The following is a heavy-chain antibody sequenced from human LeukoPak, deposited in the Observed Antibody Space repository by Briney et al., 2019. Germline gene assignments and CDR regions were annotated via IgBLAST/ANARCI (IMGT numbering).Heavy chain of an antibody. CDR3: ARWDDSDWGFGN. V-gene: IGHV4-30-2*01. D-gene: IGHD6-19*01. CDR2: IYHSGST. CDR1: GGSISSGGYY. Sequence: SETLSLACTVSGGSISSGGYYWSWIRQPPGKGLEWIGYIYHSGSTYYNPSLKSRVTISVDRSKNQFSLKLSSVTDADTAVYYCARWDDSDWGFGNWGPGTLVTVSS. J-gene: IGHJ4*02.